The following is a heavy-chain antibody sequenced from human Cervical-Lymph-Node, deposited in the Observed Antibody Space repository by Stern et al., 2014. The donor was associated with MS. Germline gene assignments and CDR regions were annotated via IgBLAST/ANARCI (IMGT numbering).Heavy chain of an antibody. V-gene: IGHV4-59*01. CDR2: IYYSGST. CDR1: GGSIRRNY. J-gene: IGHJ5*02. Sequence: QVQLQESGPELVKPAETLSLTCTVSGGSIRRNYLSWIRQPPGKGLEWIGDIYYSGSTNYNPSLKSRVTISIDTSKNQFSLNLTSVTAADTAVYYCARDLATVGWFDPWGQGTLVTVSS. CDR3: ARDLATVGWFDP. D-gene: IGHD4-23*01.